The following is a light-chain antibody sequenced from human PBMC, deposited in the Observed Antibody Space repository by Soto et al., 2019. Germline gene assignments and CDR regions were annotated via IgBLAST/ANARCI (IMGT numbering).Light chain of an antibody. CDR2: DAS. CDR1: QSVSSY. J-gene: IGKJ2*01. V-gene: IGKV3-11*01. Sequence: DIVLTQSPATLSLSPGERATLSCRASQSVSSYLAWFQQNPGQAPRLLIYDASNRATGIPARFGGSGSGTDFTLTISSLEPEDFAVYYCQQRSNWPRTFGQGTKLEIK. CDR3: QQRSNWPRT.